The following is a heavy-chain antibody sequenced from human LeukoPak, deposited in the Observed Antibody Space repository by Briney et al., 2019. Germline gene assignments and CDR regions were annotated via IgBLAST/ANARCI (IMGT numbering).Heavy chain of an antibody. D-gene: IGHD4-11*01. CDR2: IWSDATEK. CDR1: GFTYSHYG. V-gene: IGHV3-33*06. Sequence: PGGSLRLSCAASGFTYSHYGMHWVRQAPGKGLEWVAVIWSDATEKYYGAAVKGRFTISRDNSRNTLYLQMNSLRAEDTAVYYCAKDAQRGFDYSNSLENWGQGTLVTVSS. CDR3: AKDAQRGFDYSNSLEN. J-gene: IGHJ4*02.